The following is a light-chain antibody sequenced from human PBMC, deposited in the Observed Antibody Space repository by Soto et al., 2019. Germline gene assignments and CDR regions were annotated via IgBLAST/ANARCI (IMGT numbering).Light chain of an antibody. Sequence: EIVMTQSPATLSVSPWERATLSCRASQSVSSNLAWYQQKPDQAPRLLIYGASSRATGIPDRFSGSGSGTDFTLTISRLEPEDFAVYYCQQYGSSPPAFGQGTKVDIK. CDR1: QSVSSN. CDR2: GAS. CDR3: QQYGSSPPA. J-gene: IGKJ1*01. V-gene: IGKV3-20*01.